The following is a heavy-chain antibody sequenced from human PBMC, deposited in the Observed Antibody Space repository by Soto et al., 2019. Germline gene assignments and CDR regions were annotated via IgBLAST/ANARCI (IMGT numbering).Heavy chain of an antibody. Sequence: PGGSLRLSCAASGFTFSSYPMSWVRQAPGKGLEWVSAISSSGGDTYYTEAVEGRFTISRDNSKNTLYLQMTSLRAEDTAIYYCAKKRSVNKAPFDYWGQGTLVTVSS. CDR2: ISSSGGDT. D-gene: IGHD1-1*01. V-gene: IGHV3-23*01. CDR1: GFTFSSYP. J-gene: IGHJ4*02. CDR3: AKKRSVNKAPFDY.